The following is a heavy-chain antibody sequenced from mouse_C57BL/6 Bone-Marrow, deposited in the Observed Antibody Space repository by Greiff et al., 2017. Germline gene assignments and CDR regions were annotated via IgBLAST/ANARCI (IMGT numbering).Heavy chain of an antibody. D-gene: IGHD1-1*01. J-gene: IGHJ3*01. CDR3: AIRGPGSSPWFAY. CDR1: GYTFTDYY. V-gene: IGHV1-26*01. CDR2: INPNNGGT. Sequence: EVQLQQSGPELVKPGASVKISCKASGYTFTDYYMNWVKQSHGKSLEWIGDINPNNGGTSYNQKFKGKATLTVDKSSSTAYMELRSLTSEDSAVYYCAIRGPGSSPWFAYWGQGTLVTVSA.